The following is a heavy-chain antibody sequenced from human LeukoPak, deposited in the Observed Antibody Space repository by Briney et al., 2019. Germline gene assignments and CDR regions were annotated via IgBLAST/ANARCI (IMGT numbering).Heavy chain of an antibody. D-gene: IGHD1-26*01. V-gene: IGHV1-69*13. CDR1: GGTFSSYA. Sequence: SVKVSCKASGGTFSSYAISWVRQAPGQGLEWMGGIIPIFGTANYAQKFQGRVTITADESTSTAYMELSSLRSEDTAVYYCAISSGSYFTDYYYYMDVWGKGTTVTVSS. CDR3: AISSGSYFTDYYYYMDV. J-gene: IGHJ6*03. CDR2: IIPIFGTA.